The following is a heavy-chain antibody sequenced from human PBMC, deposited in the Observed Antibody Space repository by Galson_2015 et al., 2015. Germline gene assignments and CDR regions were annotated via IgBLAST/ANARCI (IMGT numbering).Heavy chain of an antibody. CDR3: ARTRLTIFGAFIPGDNWFGP. CDR1: SGAFNSGVFY. J-gene: IGHJ5*02. Sequence: TLSLTCAVSSGAFNSGVFYWSWIRQPPGKGLEWIGYIYYNGSTSYNPSLKSRLIMSLDTSENQVSLRLTSVTAADTAVYYCARTRLTIFGAFIPGDNWFGPWGQGTLVIVSS. CDR2: IYYNGST. V-gene: IGHV4-31*11. D-gene: IGHD3-3*01.